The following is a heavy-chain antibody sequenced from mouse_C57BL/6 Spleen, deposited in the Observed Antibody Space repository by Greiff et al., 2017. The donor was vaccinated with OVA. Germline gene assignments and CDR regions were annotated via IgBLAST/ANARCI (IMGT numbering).Heavy chain of an antibody. CDR3: AKNPWGSSYGAMDY. V-gene: IGHV2-5*01. Sequence: QVQLQQSGPGLVQPSQSLSITCTASGFSLTSYGVHWVRQCPGKGLEWLGVIWRGGSTDYNAAFMSRLSITKDNSKSQIFFRINSLQADDTAIYYCAKNPWGSSYGAMDYWGQGTSVTVSS. CDR2: IWRGGST. J-gene: IGHJ4*01. CDR1: GFSLTSYG. D-gene: IGHD1-1*01.